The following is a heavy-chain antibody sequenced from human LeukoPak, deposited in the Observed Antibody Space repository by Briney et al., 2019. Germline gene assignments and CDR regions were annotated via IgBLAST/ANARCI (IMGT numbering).Heavy chain of an antibody. D-gene: IGHD6-13*01. V-gene: IGHV4-59*12. J-gene: IGHJ4*02. CDR2: IYYSGST. CDR1: GGSISSYY. CDR3: ARGLGMKFDL. Sequence: PSETLSLTCTVSGGSISSYYWSWIRQPPGKGLEWIGYIYYSGSTNYNPSLKSRVTISVDTSKNQFSLKLSSVTAADTALYYCARGLGMKFDLWGQGTLVTVSS.